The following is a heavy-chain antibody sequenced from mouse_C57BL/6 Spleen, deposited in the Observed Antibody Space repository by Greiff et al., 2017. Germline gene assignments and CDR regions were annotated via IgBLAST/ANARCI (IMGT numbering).Heavy chain of an antibody. CDR1: GYAFSSSW. D-gene: IGHD2-4*01. CDR2: IYPGDGDT. Sequence: LQESGPELVKPGASVKISCKASGYAFSSSWMNWVKQRPGKGLEWIGRIYPGDGDTNYNGKFKGKATLTADKSSSTAYMQLSSLTSEDSAVXFCANDDYTGYFDVWGTGTTVTVSS. V-gene: IGHV1-82*01. J-gene: IGHJ1*03. CDR3: ANDDYTGYFDV.